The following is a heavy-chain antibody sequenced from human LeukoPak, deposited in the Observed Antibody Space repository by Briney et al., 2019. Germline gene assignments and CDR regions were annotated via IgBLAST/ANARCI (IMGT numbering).Heavy chain of an antibody. V-gene: IGHV4-34*01. CDR2: INHSGST. J-gene: IGHJ4*02. D-gene: IGHD4-11*01. CDR3: ASNPYSNYYFDY. CDR1: GGSFSGYY. Sequence: SETLSLTCAVYGGSFSGYYWSWIRQPPGKGLEWIGEINHSGSTNYNPSLKSRVTISVDTSKNQFSPKLSSVTAADTAVFYCASNPYSNYYFDYWGQGTRVTVSS.